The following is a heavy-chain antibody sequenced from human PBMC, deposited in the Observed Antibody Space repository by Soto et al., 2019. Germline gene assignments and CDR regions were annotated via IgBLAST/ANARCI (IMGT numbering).Heavy chain of an antibody. CDR1: GHSISADY. D-gene: IGHD3-22*01. V-gene: IGHV4-4*07. J-gene: IGHJ5*02. CDR2: VDASGNT. CDR3: ARDVGGSVVPHWFDP. Sequence: QVQLQESGPGLVKASETLSLSCTVSGHSISADYWSWIRQPAGKRLEWLGRVDASGNTNYNPSLKRRFTMSVDTSKNQFFLKGRSVTAADTAMYFCARDVGGSVVPHWFDPWGQGALVTVSS.